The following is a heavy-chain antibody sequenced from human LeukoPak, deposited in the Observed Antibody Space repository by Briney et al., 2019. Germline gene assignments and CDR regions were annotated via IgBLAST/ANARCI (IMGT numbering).Heavy chain of an antibody. CDR1: GDSISNAIYF. J-gene: IGHJ4*02. D-gene: IGHD6-19*01. V-gene: IGHV4-39*07. CDR2: IYFSGRT. CDR3: ARERYSSGWFFLFDY. Sequence: SETLSLTCTVSGDSISNAIYFWGWIRQPPGKGLEWIGTIYFSGRTYYSPSLKSRVTMSVDTSKNQFSLKMSSVTAADTAVYYCARERYSSGWFFLFDYWGQGTLVTVSS.